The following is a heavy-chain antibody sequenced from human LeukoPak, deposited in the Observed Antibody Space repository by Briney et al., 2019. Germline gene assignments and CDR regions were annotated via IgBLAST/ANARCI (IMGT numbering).Heavy chain of an antibody. Sequence: SETLSLTCTVSGGSISSYYWSWIRQPPGKGLEWIGYIYYSGSTNYNPSLQSRVTISVDTSKNQFSLKLSSVTAADTAVYYCAREGWFGEPYGMDVWGQGTTVTVSS. D-gene: IGHD3-10*01. V-gene: IGHV4-59*01. CDR2: IYYSGST. CDR3: AREGWFGEPYGMDV. J-gene: IGHJ6*02. CDR1: GGSISSYY.